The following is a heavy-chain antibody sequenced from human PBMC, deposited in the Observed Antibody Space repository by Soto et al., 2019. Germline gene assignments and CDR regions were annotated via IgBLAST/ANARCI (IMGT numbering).Heavy chain of an antibody. CDR3: ARVYYDILTGYYYFDY. CDR1: GYTFTSYD. D-gene: IGHD3-9*01. CDR2: MNPNSGNT. V-gene: IGHV1-8*01. Sequence: ASVKVSCKASGYTFTSYDINWVRQATGQGLEWMGWMNPNSGNTGYAQKFQGRVTMTRNTSISTAYMELSSLRSEDTAVYYCARVYYDILTGYYYFDYWGQGTLVTVSS. J-gene: IGHJ4*02.